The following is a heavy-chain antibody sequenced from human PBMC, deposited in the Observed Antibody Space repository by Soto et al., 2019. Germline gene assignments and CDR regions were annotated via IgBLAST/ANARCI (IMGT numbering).Heavy chain of an antibody. CDR1: GGSISSGGYY. CDR3: ARDRGIAAAGTIGTWFDP. V-gene: IGHV4-31*03. Sequence: SSETLSLTCTVSGGSISSGGYYWSWIRQHPGKGLEWIGYIYYSGSTYYNPSLKSRVTISVDTSKNQFSLKLSSVTAADTAVYYCARDRGIAAAGTIGTWFDPWGQGTLVTVSS. D-gene: IGHD6-13*01. CDR2: IYYSGST. J-gene: IGHJ5*02.